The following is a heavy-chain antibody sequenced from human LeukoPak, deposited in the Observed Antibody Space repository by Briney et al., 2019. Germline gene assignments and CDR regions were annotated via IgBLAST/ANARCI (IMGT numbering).Heavy chain of an antibody. Sequence: GGSLRLSCAASGFTFSSYSMNWVRQASGKGLEWVGRIRSKTNSYATEYAASVKGRFTISRDDSKNTAYLQMNSLKTEDTAVYYCTRLGIATAGSDYWGQGTLVTVSS. CDR2: IRSKTNSYAT. J-gene: IGHJ4*02. CDR3: TRLGIATAGSDY. V-gene: IGHV3-73*01. D-gene: IGHD6-13*01. CDR1: GFTFSSYS.